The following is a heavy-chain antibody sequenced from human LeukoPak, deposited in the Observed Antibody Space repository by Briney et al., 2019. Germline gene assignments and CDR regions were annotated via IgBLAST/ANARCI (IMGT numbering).Heavy chain of an antibody. CDR2: IYSSGST. D-gene: IGHD3-3*01. V-gene: IGHV4-4*07. CDR3: ARVLPRTHITRLEGGAFDI. CDR1: GGAISSYY. J-gene: IGHJ3*02. Sequence: PSETLSLTCTVSGGAISSYYWSWIRQPAGKGLEWIGRIYSSGSTNYNPSLKSRVTMSVDTSKNQFSLKLSSVTAADTAVYYCARVLPRTHITRLEGGAFDIWGQGTMVTVSP.